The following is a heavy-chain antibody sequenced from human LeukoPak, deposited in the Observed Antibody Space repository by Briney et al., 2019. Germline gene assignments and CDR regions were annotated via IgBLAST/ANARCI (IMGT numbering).Heavy chain of an antibody. Sequence: SETLSLTCTVSGGSVISSSYYWGWIRQAPGKGLEWIGGIYYSGSTKTNPSLKSRVTISVDTSKNQFSLRLSSVTAADTAVYYCARQDYFSGSLVDPWGQGTLVTVSS. V-gene: IGHV4-39*01. CDR3: ARQDYFSGSLVDP. CDR2: IYYSGST. D-gene: IGHD3-10*01. CDR1: GGSVISSSYY. J-gene: IGHJ5*02.